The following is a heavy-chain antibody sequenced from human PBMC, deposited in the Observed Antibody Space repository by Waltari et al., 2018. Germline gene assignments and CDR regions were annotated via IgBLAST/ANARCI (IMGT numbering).Heavy chain of an antibody. CDR1: Y. CDR3: ARGRTMVRGVITRARWFDP. J-gene: IGHJ5*02. V-gene: IGHV4-34*01. Sequence: YWSWIRQPPGKGLEWIGEINHSGSTNYNPSLKSRVTISVDTSKNQFSLKLSSVTAADTAVYYCARGRTMVRGVITRARWFDPWGQGTLVTVSS. CDR2: INHSGST. D-gene: IGHD3-10*01.